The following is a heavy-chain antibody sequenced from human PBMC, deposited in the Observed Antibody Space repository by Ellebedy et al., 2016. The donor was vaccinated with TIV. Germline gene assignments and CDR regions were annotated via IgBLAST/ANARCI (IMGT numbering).Heavy chain of an antibody. Sequence: PGGSLRLSCAASGFWARLAPGKGLEWIGRTKNRANSYTIEYAASVKGRFTISRDDSKNSVYLQMNSLKTEDTALYYCARWDSGACRDWGQGTLVTVSS. CDR2: TKNRANSYTI. CDR1: GF. CDR3: ARWDSGACRD. D-gene: IGHD2-8*02. V-gene: IGHV3-72*01. J-gene: IGHJ4*02.